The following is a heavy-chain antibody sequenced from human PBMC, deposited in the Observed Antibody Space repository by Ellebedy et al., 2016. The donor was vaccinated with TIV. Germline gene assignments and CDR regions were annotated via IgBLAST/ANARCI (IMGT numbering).Heavy chain of an antibody. V-gene: IGHV1-18*01. CDR1: GYTFTSYG. D-gene: IGHD6-13*01. CDR2: ISAYNGNT. J-gene: IGHJ5*02. CDR3: ATLGPSVYSTYNWFDP. Sequence: ASVKVSCKASGYTFTSYGISWVRQAPGLGLEWMGWISAYNGNTNYAQKLQGRVTMTTDTSTSTAYMELRSLRSDDTAVYHCATLGPSVYSTYNWFDPWGQGTLVTVSS.